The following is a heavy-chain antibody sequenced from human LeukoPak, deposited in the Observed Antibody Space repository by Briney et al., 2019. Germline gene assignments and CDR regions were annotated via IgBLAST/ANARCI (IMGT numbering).Heavy chain of an antibody. D-gene: IGHD6-13*01. V-gene: IGHV3-23*01. CDR2: ISGSGGST. CDR3: AKDLRAAAAPLFIDY. CDR1: RFTFSSYA. Sequence: GGSLRLSCAASRFTFSSYAMSWVRQAPGKGLEWVSAISGSGGSTYYADSVKGQFTISRDNSKNTLYLQMNSLRAEDTAVYYCAKDLRAAAAPLFIDYWGQGTLVTVSS. J-gene: IGHJ4*02.